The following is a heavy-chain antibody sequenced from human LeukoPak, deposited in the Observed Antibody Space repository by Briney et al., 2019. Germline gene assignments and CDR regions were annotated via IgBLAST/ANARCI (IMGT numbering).Heavy chain of an antibody. CDR1: GFTFSSYA. D-gene: IGHD3-22*01. CDR2: ISGSGGST. Sequence: GGSLRLSCAASGFTFSSYAMSWVRQAPGKGLEWVSAISGSGGSTYYADSVKGRFTIPRDNSKNTLYLQMNSLRAEDTAVYYCAKGGVAYYDSSGPDYWGQGTLVTVSS. J-gene: IGHJ4*02. V-gene: IGHV3-23*01. CDR3: AKGGVAYYDSSGPDY.